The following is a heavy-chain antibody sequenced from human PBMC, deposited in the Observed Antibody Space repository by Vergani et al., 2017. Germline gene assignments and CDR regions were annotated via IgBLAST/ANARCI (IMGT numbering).Heavy chain of an antibody. CDR3: ARDVVVTATAGCRDAFDI. J-gene: IGHJ3*02. D-gene: IGHD2-21*02. Sequence: QLHLVESGGGFVKPGGSLRLSCSASGFNISHYYMSWIRQAPGKGLEWVSYISSSGSTIFHADSVKGRFTISRDSANKSLYLQMTSLKSEDTAMYYCARDVVVTATAGCRDAFDIWGQGTMGTGSS. CDR2: ISSSGSTI. CDR1: GFNISHYY. V-gene: IGHV3-11*04.